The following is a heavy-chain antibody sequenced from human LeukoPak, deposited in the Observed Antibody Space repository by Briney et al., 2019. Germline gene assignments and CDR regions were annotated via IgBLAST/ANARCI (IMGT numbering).Heavy chain of an antibody. Sequence: TSETLSLTCAVYGGSFSGYYWSWIRQPPGKGLELIGEINHSGSTNYKPSLKSRVTISVDPSQNQFSLKLSSVTAADTAVYYCARAGRASSGYSYYYYGMDVWGQGTTVTVSS. D-gene: IGHD3-22*01. CDR3: ARAGRASSGYSYYYYGMDV. CDR1: GGSFSGYY. V-gene: IGHV4-34*01. J-gene: IGHJ6*02. CDR2: INHSGST.